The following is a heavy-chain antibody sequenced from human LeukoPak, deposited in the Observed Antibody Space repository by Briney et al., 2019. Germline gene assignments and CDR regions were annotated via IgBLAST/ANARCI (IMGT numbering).Heavy chain of an antibody. V-gene: IGHV3-7*01. D-gene: IGHD3-3*01. Sequence: GGSLRLSCSGSGFTFSNFWMSWVRQAPGKGLEWVASIKEDGSEIYYVDSVKGRFTISRDNAMYLLYLQINSLRAEDTAVYYCARELDFWSGYPNSWGQGTLVTVSS. CDR1: GFTFSNFW. CDR3: ARELDFWSGYPNS. CDR2: IKEDGSEI. J-gene: IGHJ4*02.